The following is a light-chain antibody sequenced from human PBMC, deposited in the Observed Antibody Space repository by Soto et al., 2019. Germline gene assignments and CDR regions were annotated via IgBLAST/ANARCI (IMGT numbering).Light chain of an antibody. J-gene: IGKJ3*01. V-gene: IGKV3-20*01. Sequence: EIVMTQSPATLSVSPGERATLSCRASQSVSSNLAWYQQKPGQAPRLLIYGASNRATGIPDRFSGSGSGTDFTLTISRLEPADSAVYYCQQFGGSPPRFTFGPGTKVDIK. CDR1: QSVSSN. CDR3: QQFGGSPPRFT. CDR2: GAS.